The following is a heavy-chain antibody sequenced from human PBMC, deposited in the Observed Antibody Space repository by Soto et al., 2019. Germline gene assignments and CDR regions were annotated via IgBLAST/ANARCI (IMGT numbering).Heavy chain of an antibody. J-gene: IGHJ5*02. V-gene: IGHV2-26*01. CDR2: IFSDYEY. D-gene: IGHD3-10*01. CDR1: GVSLSNPKMG. Sequence: SGPMLVNPTETLTLTCTVAGVSLSNPKMGLTWIRQPPGKAPEWLAHIFSDYEYSDSTSLKSRLIISKDTSKSQVVLTMTNMDPVDSATFSCARIMRDAVGETDAIYYLDPWGQGTKVTVSS. CDR3: ARIMRDAVGETDAIYYLDP.